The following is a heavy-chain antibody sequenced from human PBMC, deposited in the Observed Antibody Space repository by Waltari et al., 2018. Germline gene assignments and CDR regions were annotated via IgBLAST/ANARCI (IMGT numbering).Heavy chain of an antibody. V-gene: IGHV3-30*18. J-gene: IGHJ6*02. Sequence: QVQLVESGGGVVQPGGSLRLSCAASGFTFNTFGMHWVRQAPGKGLEWVALSSNDGTDKYYGDSVKGRFTISRDNSKNTLHLQMNTLRAEDTAVYYCAKGLWELPPYYYYVMDVWGQGTTVTVSS. CDR1: GFTFNTFG. D-gene: IGHD1-7*01. CDR2: SSNDGTDK. CDR3: AKGLWELPPYYYYVMDV.